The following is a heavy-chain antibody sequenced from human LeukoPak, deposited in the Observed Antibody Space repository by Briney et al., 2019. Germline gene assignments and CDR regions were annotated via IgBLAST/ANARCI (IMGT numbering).Heavy chain of an antibody. CDR1: GFTFDDYG. V-gene: IGHV3-20*04. CDR3: ARVLYGDILNYMDV. CDR2: INWSGGST. Sequence: PGGSLRLSCAASGFTFDDYGMNWVRQVPGKGLEWVSGINWSGGSTAYADSVKGRFTISRDNAKNSLYLQMNSLRAEDTALYYCARVLYGDILNYMDVWGKGTTVTVSS. D-gene: IGHD4-17*01. J-gene: IGHJ6*03.